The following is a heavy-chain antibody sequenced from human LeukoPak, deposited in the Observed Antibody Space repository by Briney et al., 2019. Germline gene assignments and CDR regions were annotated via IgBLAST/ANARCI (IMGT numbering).Heavy chain of an antibody. CDR2: INPSGGST. V-gene: IGHV1-46*01. D-gene: IGHD3-16*01. Sequence: GASVKVSCKASGYTFTSYYMHWVRQAPGQGLEWMGIINPSGGSTSYAQKFQGRVTMTRDTSASTAYMELSSLRSEDTAVYYCARVGGIAGYFDYWGQGTLVTVSS. CDR1: GYTFTSYY. CDR3: ARVGGIAGYFDY. J-gene: IGHJ4*02.